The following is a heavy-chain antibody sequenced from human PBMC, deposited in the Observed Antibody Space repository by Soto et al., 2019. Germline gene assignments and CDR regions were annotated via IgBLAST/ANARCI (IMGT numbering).Heavy chain of an antibody. V-gene: IGHV1-18*04. CDR2: ISPYSGKT. J-gene: IGHJ5*02. D-gene: IGHD3-22*01. Sequence: ASVKVSCKASGYTFASYGINWVRQAPGQGPEWMGWISPYSGKTNYSQGLQGRFTLTTDTSTNTAYMDLRSLRSDDTAVYYCARDSVVIPALGSETPIGWFDAWGQGTLVTSPQ. CDR1: GYTFASYG. CDR3: ARDSVVIPALGSETPIGWFDA.